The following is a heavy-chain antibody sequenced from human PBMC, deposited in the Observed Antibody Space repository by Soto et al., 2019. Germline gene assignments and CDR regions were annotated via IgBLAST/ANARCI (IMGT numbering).Heavy chain of an antibody. CDR2: IIPIFGTT. D-gene: IGHD6-19*01. CDR1: GGTFSSHT. Sequence: QVQLEQSGAEMKKPGSAVKVSCKASGGTFSSHTINWVRQAPGQGLECMGGIIPIFGTTKYAQNLQNKVTITEDESTSKAYLGLSSLRSEDSAVYYCARGLQLLVNYFDHWGQRTMVTVSS. V-gene: IGHV1-69*01. J-gene: IGHJ4*02. CDR3: ARGLQLLVNYFDH.